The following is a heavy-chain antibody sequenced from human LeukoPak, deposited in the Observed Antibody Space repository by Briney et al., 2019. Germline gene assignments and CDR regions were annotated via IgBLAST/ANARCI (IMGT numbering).Heavy chain of an antibody. CDR1: GGSISSSNW. J-gene: IGHJ4*02. CDR2: IYHSGST. D-gene: IGHD1-1*01. CDR3: ARKVQLERGYFDY. V-gene: IGHV4-4*02. Sequence: PSGTLSLTCAVSGGSISSSNWWSWVRQPPGKGLEWIGEIYHSGSTNYNPSLKSRVTISVDKSKNQFSLKLSSVTAADTAVYYCARKVQLERGYFDYWGQGTLVTVSS.